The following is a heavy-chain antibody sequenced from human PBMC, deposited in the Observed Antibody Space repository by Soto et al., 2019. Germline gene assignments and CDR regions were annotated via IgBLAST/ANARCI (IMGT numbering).Heavy chain of an antibody. D-gene: IGHD1-7*01. CDR2: TYHRSKWYN. J-gene: IGHJ6*02. V-gene: IGHV6-1*01. Sequence: PSQTLSLTCAISGDSVSSNSAAWNWIRQSPSRGLEWLGRTYHRSKWYNDYAVSVKSRITINPDTSKNQFSLKLRSVTAADTAVYYCARDPTRGELLYGMDVWGQGTTVTVS. CDR3: ARDPTRGELLYGMDV. CDR1: GDSVSSNSAA.